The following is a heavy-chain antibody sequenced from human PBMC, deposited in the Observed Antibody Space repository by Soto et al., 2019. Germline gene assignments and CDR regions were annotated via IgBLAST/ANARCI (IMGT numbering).Heavy chain of an antibody. V-gene: IGHV4-61*08. D-gene: IGHD6-19*01. CDR1: GGSISSGGYY. CDR3: ARAENLAGSYYYGMDV. CDR2: INHSGST. J-gene: IGHJ6*02. Sequence: KTSETLSLTCTVSGGSISSGGYYWSWIRQPPGKGLEWIGEINHSGSTNYNPSLKSRVTISVDTSKNQFSLKLSSVTAADTAVYYCARAENLAGSYYYGMDVWGQGTTVTVSS.